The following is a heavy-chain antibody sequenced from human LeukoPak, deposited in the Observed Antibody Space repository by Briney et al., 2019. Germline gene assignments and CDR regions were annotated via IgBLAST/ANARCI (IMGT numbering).Heavy chain of an antibody. CDR3: AKGYCTNGVCSNFDY. D-gene: IGHD2-8*01. V-gene: IGHV3-9*01. CDR2: IRWNSGSI. CDR1: GFTFDDDA. J-gene: IGHJ4*02. Sequence: GRSLRLSCAASGFTFDDDAMHWVRQAPGKGLGLDSGIRWNSGSIGYADSVKGRFTISRDNAKNSLYLQMNSLRAQDTALYYCAKGYCTNGVCSNFDYWGQGTLVTVSS.